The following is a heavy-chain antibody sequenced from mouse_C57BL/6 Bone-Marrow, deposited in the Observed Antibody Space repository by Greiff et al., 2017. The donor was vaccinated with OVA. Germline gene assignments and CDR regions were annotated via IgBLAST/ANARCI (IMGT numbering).Heavy chain of an antibody. D-gene: IGHD1-1*02. V-gene: IGHV1-59*01. CDR3: ARRYYLDY. CDR1: GYTFTSYW. CDR2: IDPSDSYT. J-gene: IGHJ4*01. Sequence: VQLQQPGAELVRPGTSVKLSCKASGYTFTSYWMHWVKQRPGQGLEWIGVIDPSDSYTNYNQKFKGKATLTVDTSSSTAYMQLSSLTSEDSAVYYCARRYYLDYWGQGTSVTVSS.